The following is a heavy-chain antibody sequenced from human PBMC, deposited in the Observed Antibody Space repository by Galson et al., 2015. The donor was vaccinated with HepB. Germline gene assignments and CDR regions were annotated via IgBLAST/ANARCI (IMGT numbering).Heavy chain of an antibody. Sequence: PALVKPTQTLTLTCTFSGFSLTTSDMVVGWVRQPPGKALEWLAFIYGDDDKRYSPSLKSRLTISKDTSKNQVALTMTNMDPVDTGTYYCVHRRTVTSFDYWGQGILVTVSS. J-gene: IGHJ4*02. V-gene: IGHV2-5*02. CDR1: GFSLTTSDMV. CDR3: VHRRTVTSFDY. CDR2: IYGDDDK. D-gene: IGHD4-17*01.